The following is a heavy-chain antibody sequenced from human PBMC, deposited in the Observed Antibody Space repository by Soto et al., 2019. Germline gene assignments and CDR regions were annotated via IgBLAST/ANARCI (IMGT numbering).Heavy chain of an antibody. J-gene: IGHJ4*02. D-gene: IGHD1-1*01. Sequence: GESLKISCKGSGYNFAGYWIAWVRQMPGKGLELMGIIYPSDSDTRYRPSFQGQVTISADKSISSAYLQWSSLRASDTAMYYCASGRVSTRPFDYWGQGTPVTVSS. CDR3: ASGRVSTRPFDY. CDR2: IYPSDSDT. CDR1: GYNFAGYW. V-gene: IGHV5-51*01.